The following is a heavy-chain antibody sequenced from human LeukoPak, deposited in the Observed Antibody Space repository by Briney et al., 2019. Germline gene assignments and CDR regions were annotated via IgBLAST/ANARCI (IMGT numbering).Heavy chain of an antibody. V-gene: IGHV4-34*01. D-gene: IGHD5-24*01. CDR2: IHPHGIF. J-gene: IGHJ5*02. CDR3: ARGRDRSKAGDL. CDR1: GGSCYDYY. Sequence: SETLSLTCDVSGGSCYDYYCSWIRQPPGKGLEWIGEIHPHGIFYYNSSLMSRVTISIDTSKSRFSLRLTSVTAADTAFYFCARGRDRSKAGDLWGQGSLVTVSS.